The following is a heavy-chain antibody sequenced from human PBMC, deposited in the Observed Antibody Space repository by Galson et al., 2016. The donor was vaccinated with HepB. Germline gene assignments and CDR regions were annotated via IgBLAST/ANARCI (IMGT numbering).Heavy chain of an antibody. CDR2: ISGSGGRT. J-gene: IGHJ4*02. V-gene: IGHV3-23*01. D-gene: IGHD6-19*01. CDR3: TKDTDWRSGCYTNV. Sequence: VSSISGSGGRTHYSDSVKGRFTISRDNSRSTVYLQMNSLGVEDTGVYYCTKDTDWRSGCYTNVWGQGTRATV.